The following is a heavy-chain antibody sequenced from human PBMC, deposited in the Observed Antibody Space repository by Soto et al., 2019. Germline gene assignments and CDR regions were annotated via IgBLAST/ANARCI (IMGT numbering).Heavy chain of an antibody. D-gene: IGHD6-19*01. CDR2: IYYSGST. CDR3: ARHVSTLGWYGSYYYYYMDV. CDR1: GGSISSYY. Sequence: QVQLQESGPGLVKPSETLSLTCTVSGGSISSYYWSWIRQPPGKGLEWIGYIYYSGSTNYNPSLKSRVTISVDTSKNQFSLKLSSVTAADTAVYYCARHVSTLGWYGSYYYYYMDVWGKGTTVTVSS. V-gene: IGHV4-59*08. J-gene: IGHJ6*03.